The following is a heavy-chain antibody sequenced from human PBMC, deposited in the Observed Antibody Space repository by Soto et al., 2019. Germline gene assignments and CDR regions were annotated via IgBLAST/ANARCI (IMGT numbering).Heavy chain of an antibody. CDR1: GFTFSTYS. V-gene: IGHV3-21*01. J-gene: IGHJ6*02. CDR2: ISSRSDI. Sequence: GGSLRLSCVGSGFTFSTYSINWVRQAPGKGLEWVSSISSRSDIYYADSVKGRFTISRDNAKNSVSLQMNSLRAEDTAVYYCAREYTAWPLAYGLDVWGQGTTVTAP. CDR3: AREYTAWPLAYGLDV. D-gene: IGHD2-2*02.